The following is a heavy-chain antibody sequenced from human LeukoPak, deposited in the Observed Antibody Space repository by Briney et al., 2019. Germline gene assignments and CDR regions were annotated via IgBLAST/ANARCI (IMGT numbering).Heavy chain of an antibody. CDR3: ARDPYDSSGYYSDAFDI. D-gene: IGHD3-22*01. J-gene: IGHJ3*02. V-gene: IGHV3-48*04. Sequence: GGSLRLSCAASGFTFSSYSMNWVRQAPGKGLEWVSYISSSSSTIYYADSVKGRFTISRDNAKNSLYLQMNSLRAEDTAVYYCARDPYDSSGYYSDAFDIWGQGTMVTVSS. CDR2: ISSSSSTI. CDR1: GFTFSSYS.